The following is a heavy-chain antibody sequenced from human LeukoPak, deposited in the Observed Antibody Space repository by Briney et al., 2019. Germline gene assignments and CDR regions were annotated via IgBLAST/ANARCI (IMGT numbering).Heavy chain of an antibody. Sequence: GGSLRLSCAASGFTFSSYAMHWVRQAPGKGLEWVAVISYEGRNKYHADSVKGRFSISRDNSKNTLYLQMNSLRAEDTAVYYCAKGRGWLQFFDYWGQGTLVTVSS. CDR2: ISYEGRNK. D-gene: IGHD5-24*01. CDR1: GFTFSSYA. CDR3: AKGRGWLQFFDY. V-gene: IGHV3-30*04. J-gene: IGHJ4*02.